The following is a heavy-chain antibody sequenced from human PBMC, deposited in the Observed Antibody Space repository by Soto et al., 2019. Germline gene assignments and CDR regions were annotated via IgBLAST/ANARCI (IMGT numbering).Heavy chain of an antibody. J-gene: IGHJ5*02. D-gene: IGHD6-19*01. V-gene: IGHV1-18*01. CDR1: GYTFTSYG. Sequence: ASVKVSCKASGYTFTSYGISWVRQAPGQGLEWMGWISAYNGNTNYAQKLQGRVTMTTDTSTSTAYMELRSLRSDDTAVYYCVSIGSGWAYNWFDPWGQGTLVTVSS. CDR2: ISAYNGNT. CDR3: VSIGSGWAYNWFDP.